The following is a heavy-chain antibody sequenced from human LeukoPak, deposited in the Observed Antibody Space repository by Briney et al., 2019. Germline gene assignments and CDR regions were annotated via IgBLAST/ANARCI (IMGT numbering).Heavy chain of an antibody. D-gene: IGHD3-22*01. Sequence: VASVKVSCKAPGYTFTSYDINWVRQATGQGLEWMGWMTPNGGNTGYAQKFQGRVTLTRNTSKSTAYMELSSLRSEDTAVYYCARDRNGYYDSSGYLDYWGQGTLVTVSS. CDR2: MTPNGGNT. CDR3: ARDRNGYYDSSGYLDY. CDR1: GYTFTSYD. V-gene: IGHV1-8*01. J-gene: IGHJ4*02.